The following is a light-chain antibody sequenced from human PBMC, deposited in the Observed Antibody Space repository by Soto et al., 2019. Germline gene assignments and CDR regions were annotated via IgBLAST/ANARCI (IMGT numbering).Light chain of an antibody. CDR3: QQKKSSPYT. J-gene: IGKJ2*01. CDR2: EPA. Sequence: DIQMTQSPSTLSASVGDRVTSTCRASQRNSNWLAWYQQKPGKAHELLLYEPASLESGVPSTFSGSGSETEFTLTISSLQPDYSETYYFQQKKSSPYTFGQGTKLEIK. V-gene: IGKV1-5*03. CDR1: QRNSNW.